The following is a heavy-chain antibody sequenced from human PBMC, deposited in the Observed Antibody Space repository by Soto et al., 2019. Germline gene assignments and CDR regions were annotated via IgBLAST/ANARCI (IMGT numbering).Heavy chain of an antibody. CDR1: GFNFSNYA. V-gene: IGHV3-30-3*01. CDR3: ARDISVAGAGYFLH. CDR2: TSKDGSKK. Sequence: PGGSLRLSCVVSGFNFSNYAINWVRQAPGKGLDWVTVTSKDGSKKYYADSVKGRFTISRDNSKNTVYLQMNSLSTEDTAIYYCARDISVAGAGYFLHWGQGTLVTVSS. D-gene: IGHD6-19*01. J-gene: IGHJ1*01.